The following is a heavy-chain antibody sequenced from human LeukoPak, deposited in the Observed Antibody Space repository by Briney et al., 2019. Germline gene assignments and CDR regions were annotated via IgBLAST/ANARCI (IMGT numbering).Heavy chain of an antibody. CDR1: GFTFSSYA. CDR2: ISGSGGST. V-gene: IGHV3-23*01. D-gene: IGHD3-16*01. J-gene: IGHJ4*02. Sequence: GGSLRLSWGASGFTFSSYAMSWVRQAPGKGLEWGSAISGSGGSTYHAASVKGRFTISRHNSKNTLYLHMNSPRAEDTAVYYGAKIYGGWYYFDSWGQGTLVTVSS. CDR3: AKIYGGWYYFDS.